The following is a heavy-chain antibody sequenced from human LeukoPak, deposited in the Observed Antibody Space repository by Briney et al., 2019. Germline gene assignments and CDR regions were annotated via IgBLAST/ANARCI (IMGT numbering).Heavy chain of an antibody. Sequence: SETLSLTCAVYGGSFSGYYWSWIRQPPGKGLEWIGEINHSGSTNYNPSLKSRVTISVDTSKNQFSLKLSSVTAAGTAVYYCARAGRYSSSRYPYYYGMDVWGQGTTVTVSS. V-gene: IGHV4-34*01. CDR3: ARAGRYSSSRYPYYYGMDV. D-gene: IGHD6-13*01. J-gene: IGHJ6*02. CDR2: INHSGST. CDR1: GGSFSGYY.